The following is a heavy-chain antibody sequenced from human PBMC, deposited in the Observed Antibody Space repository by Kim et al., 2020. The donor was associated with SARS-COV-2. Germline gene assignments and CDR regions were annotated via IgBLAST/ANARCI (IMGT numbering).Heavy chain of an antibody. Sequence: GGSLRLSCAASGFTFDDYAMHWVRQAPGKGLEWVSGISWNSGSIGYADSVKGRFTISRDNAKNSLYLQMNSLRAEDTALYYCAKDYSGFYYYGMDVWGQGTTVTVSS. CDR1: GFTFDDYA. J-gene: IGHJ6*02. CDR3: AKDYSGFYYYGMDV. V-gene: IGHV3-9*01. CDR2: ISWNSGSI. D-gene: IGHD2-15*01.